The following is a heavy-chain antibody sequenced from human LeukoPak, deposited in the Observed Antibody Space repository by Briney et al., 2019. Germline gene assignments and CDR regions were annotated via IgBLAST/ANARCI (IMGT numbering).Heavy chain of an antibody. CDR3: ARPHLGYCSGGSCYGAWFDP. CDR2: ISPHNGNT. J-gene: IGHJ5*02. CDR1: GYTFTSRG. V-gene: IGHV1-18*04. Sequence: ASVKVSCKASGYTFTSRGLSWVRQAHGQGLEWMGWISPHNGNTKYVQRLQGRVTMTADTSTSTAYMELRSLRSDDTAVYYCARPHLGYCSGGSCYGAWFDPWGQGTLVTVSS. D-gene: IGHD2-15*01.